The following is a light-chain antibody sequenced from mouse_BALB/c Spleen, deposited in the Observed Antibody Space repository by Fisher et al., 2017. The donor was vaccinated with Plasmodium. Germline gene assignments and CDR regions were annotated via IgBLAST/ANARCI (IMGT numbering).Light chain of an antibody. Sequence: VLTQTPLTLSVTIGQPASISCKSSQSLLNSDGKTYLSWLLQRPGQSPKRLLYLVSKLDSGVPDRFTGSGSGTDFTIKISRVEAEDLGVYFCSQSTHLPLTFGAGTRLELK. CDR2: LVS. V-gene: IGKV1-135*01. CDR3: SQSTHLPLT. J-gene: IGKJ5*01. CDR1: QSLLNSDGKTY.